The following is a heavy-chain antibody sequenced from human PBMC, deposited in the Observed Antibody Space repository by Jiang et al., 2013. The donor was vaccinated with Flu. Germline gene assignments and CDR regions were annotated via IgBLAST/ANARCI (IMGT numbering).Heavy chain of an antibody. V-gene: IGHV1-46*01. Sequence: GAEVKKPGASVKVSCETSGYTFTNYYMHWVRQAPGQGLEWMGMINPSGGSTAYAQKFQGRVTMTRDTSTSTDYMELRALISEDTAVYYCARDPVGGTAGYFDYWGQGTLVTVSS. D-gene: IGHD1-26*01. J-gene: IGHJ4*02. CDR3: ARDPVGGTAGYFDY. CDR1: GYTFTNYY. CDR2: INPSGGST.